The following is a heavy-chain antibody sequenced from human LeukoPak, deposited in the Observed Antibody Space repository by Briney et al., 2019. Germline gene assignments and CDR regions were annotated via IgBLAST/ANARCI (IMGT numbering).Heavy chain of an antibody. CDR1: GYTFTSYG. D-gene: IGHD3-22*01. V-gene: IGHV1-18*01. CDR3: ARDIPEGYAYYDSSGYYRPFDY. Sequence: ASVKVSCKASGYTFTSYGISWVRQAPGQGLEWMGWISAYNGNTNYAQKLQGRVTMTTDTSTSTAYMELRSLRSDDTAVYYCARDIPEGYAYYDSSGYYRPFDYWGQGTLVTVSS. CDR2: ISAYNGNT. J-gene: IGHJ4*02.